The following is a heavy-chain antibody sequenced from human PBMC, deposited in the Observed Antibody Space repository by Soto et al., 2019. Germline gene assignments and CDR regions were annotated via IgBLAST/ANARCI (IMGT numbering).Heavy chain of an antibody. CDR1: GFAFSRYV. CDR3: TKDVTGDVGADY. V-gene: IGHV3-23*01. J-gene: IGHJ4*02. CDR2: VKTTGDTT. Sequence: GGSLRLSCAASGFAFSRYVMSWVRQAPGKGLEWVSTVKTTGDTTFYAGPVKGRFTASRGDSKSTLYLHMSSLRVEDTATYYCTKDVTGDVGADYWGQGTPVTVSS. D-gene: IGHD2-21*02.